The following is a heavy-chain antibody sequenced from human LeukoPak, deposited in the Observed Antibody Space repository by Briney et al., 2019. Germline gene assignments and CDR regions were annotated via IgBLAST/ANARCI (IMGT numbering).Heavy chain of an antibody. CDR1: GYTFTGYY. V-gene: IGHV1-2*02. J-gene: IGHJ4*02. Sequence: ASVKVSCEASGYTFTGYYMHWVRQAPGQGLEWMGWINPNSGGTNYAQKFQGRVTMTRDTSISTAYMELSRLRSDDTAVYYCARDPPYDSSGYYPSYWGQGTLVTVSS. D-gene: IGHD3-22*01. CDR3: ARDPPYDSSGYYPSY. CDR2: INPNSGGT.